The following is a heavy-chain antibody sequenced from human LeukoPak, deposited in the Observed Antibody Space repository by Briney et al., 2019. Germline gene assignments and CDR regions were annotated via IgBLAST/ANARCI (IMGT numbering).Heavy chain of an antibody. J-gene: IGHJ4*02. CDR1: GFPFSSYW. CDR2: IKQDGRDK. V-gene: IGHV3-7*02. D-gene: IGHD3-10*01. CDR3: ARIWFGELVLDY. Sequence: PGGSLRLSCAASGFPFSSYWMSWVRQAPGKGLEWVANIKQDGRDKYYVDSVKGRFTISSDNAKNSLYLQMNSLSGEDTAVYYCARIWFGELVLDYWGQGTLVTVSS.